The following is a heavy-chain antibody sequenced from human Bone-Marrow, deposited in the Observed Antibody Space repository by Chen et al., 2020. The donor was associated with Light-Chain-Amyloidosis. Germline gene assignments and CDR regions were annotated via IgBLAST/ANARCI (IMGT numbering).Heavy chain of an antibody. J-gene: IGHJ5*02. Sequence: QLQLQEAGPGLVKPSETLSLTCTISGGSITSSGYYWGWFRQPPGKGLEWVATVYYGGGTYYNPALKNRVLISVDTSRNQFSLKLASVTASDTAVYFCARNCTSEIRGGWFDPWGPGTLVTVSS. V-gene: IGHV4-39*01. CDR2: VYYGGGT. D-gene: IGHD2-8*01. CDR3: ARNCTSEIRGGWFDP. CDR1: GGSITSSGYY.